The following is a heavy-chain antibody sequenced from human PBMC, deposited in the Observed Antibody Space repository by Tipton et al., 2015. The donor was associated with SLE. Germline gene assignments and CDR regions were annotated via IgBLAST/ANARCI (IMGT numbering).Heavy chain of an antibody. D-gene: IGHD2-15*01. CDR1: GGSTSSYY. Sequence: TLSLTCTVSGGSTSSYYWAWIRQPAGKGLEWIGRIYTGGYTKYNPSFENRVTVDASKDQFSLKLSSVTAADTAVYYCVICSPAGCAYFDYWGQGRLVTVSS. J-gene: IGHJ4*02. CDR2: IYTGGYT. V-gene: IGHV4-4*07. CDR3: VICSPAGCAYFDY.